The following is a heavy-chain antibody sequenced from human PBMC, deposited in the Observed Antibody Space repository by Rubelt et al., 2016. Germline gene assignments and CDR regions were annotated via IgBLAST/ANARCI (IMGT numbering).Heavy chain of an antibody. CDR2: IYPGDSDA. Sequence: SCKGSGYSFTNYWIGWVRQMPGKGLEWMGIIYPGDSDARYSPSFQGQVTISADKSISTAYLQWSSLKASDTAMYYCARHRDCSSTSCYGAPVYGMDVWGQGTTVTVSS. CDR3: ARHRDCSSTSCYGAPVYGMDV. CDR1: GYSFTNYW. D-gene: IGHD2-2*01. V-gene: IGHV5-51*01. J-gene: IGHJ6*02.